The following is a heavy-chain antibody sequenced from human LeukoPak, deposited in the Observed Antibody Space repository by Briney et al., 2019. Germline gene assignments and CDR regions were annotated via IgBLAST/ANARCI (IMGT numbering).Heavy chain of an antibody. CDR3: AREVSRYRYGYDY. CDR1: GGTFSSYA. Sequence: ASVKVSCNASGGTFSSYAISWVRQAPGQGLEWMGDIIPLYGTTDYAQKFQGRVTITTDESTSTAYLELNSLRSEDTAVYYCAREVSRYRYGYDYWGQGTLVTVSS. V-gene: IGHV1-69*05. J-gene: IGHJ4*02. D-gene: IGHD5-18*01. CDR2: IIPLYGTT.